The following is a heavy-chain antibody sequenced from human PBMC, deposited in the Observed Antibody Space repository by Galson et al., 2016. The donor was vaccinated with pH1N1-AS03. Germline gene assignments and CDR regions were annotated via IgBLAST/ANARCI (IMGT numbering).Heavy chain of an antibody. CDR1: GFTFKNYA. CDR2: ISGIGTST. J-gene: IGHJ4*02. CDR3: AKEGDEGAFDC. Sequence: SLRLSCAASGFTFKNYAMSWVRQAPGKGLEWVSVISGIGTSTYYAASVKGRFSISRDNARNTLSLQMDGLRVEDTALYYCAKEGDEGAFDCWGQGTLVTVSP. V-gene: IGHV3-23*01.